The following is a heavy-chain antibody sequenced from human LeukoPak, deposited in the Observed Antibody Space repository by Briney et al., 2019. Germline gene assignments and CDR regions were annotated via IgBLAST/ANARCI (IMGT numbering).Heavy chain of an antibody. Sequence: GGSLRLSCAAPGFTFSSYWMSWVRQAPGKGLEWVANIKQDGSEKYYVDSVKGRFTISRDNAKNSLYLQMNSLRAEDTAVYYCARFGLAAAGLYYYYGMDVWGQGTTVTVSS. V-gene: IGHV3-7*01. CDR1: GFTFSSYW. J-gene: IGHJ6*02. D-gene: IGHD6-13*01. CDR2: IKQDGSEK. CDR3: ARFGLAAAGLYYYYGMDV.